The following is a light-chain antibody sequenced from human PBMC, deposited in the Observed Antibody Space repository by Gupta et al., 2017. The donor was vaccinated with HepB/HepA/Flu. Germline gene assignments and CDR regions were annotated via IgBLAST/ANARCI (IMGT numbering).Light chain of an antibody. Sequence: QSALTQPPSASGSPGQSVTISCSGTSSDVGGYDYVSWYQQHPGKAPKLLIYGVSKRPSGVPDRFSGSKSGNTASLTVSGLQAEDEADYYCSSHAGSGNYVFGTGTQVTVL. J-gene: IGLJ1*01. CDR3: SSHAGSGNYV. CDR1: SSDVGGYDY. V-gene: IGLV2-8*01. CDR2: GVS.